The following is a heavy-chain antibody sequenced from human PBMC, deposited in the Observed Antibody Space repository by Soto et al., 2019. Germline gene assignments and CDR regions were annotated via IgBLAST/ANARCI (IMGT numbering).Heavy chain of an antibody. J-gene: IGHJ4*02. D-gene: IGHD3-10*02. CDR3: AIVRVADSSLDH. Sequence: QVQLVESGGGVVQPGRSPRLSCVGSGFIFSNYGMHWVRQAPGKGLEWVAFISYDGSDILYGDSVKGRFTISRDNSKSTLFLHMNRPTAEDTAIYFCAIVRVADSSLDHWGQGTLVTVSS. V-gene: IGHV3-30*03. CDR2: ISYDGSDI. CDR1: GFIFSNYG.